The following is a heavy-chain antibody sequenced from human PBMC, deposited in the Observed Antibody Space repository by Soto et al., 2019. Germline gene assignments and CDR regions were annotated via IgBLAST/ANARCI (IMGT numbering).Heavy chain of an antibody. D-gene: IGHD2-21*02. CDR1: GFTFSSYA. V-gene: IGHV3-23*01. CDR3: AQDRCGGDCYRSPFDY. Sequence: VQLLESGGGLVQPGGSLRLSCAASGFTFSSYAMSWVRQAPGKGLEWVSAISGSGGSTYYADSVKGRFTISRDNSKNTLYLQMNSLRAKDTAVYYCAQDRCGGDCYRSPFDYWGQGTLVTVSS. J-gene: IGHJ4*02. CDR2: ISGSGGST.